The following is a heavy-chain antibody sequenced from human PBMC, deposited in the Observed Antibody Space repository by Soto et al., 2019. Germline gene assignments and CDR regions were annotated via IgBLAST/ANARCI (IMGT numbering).Heavy chain of an antibody. CDR1: GYNFNSYT. V-gene: IGHV1-18*01. J-gene: IGHJ5*02. CDR2: ISAYNGNT. D-gene: IGHD1-26*01. Sequence: QVQLVQSGAEVKKPGASVKVSCKASGYNFNSYTISWVRQAPGQGLEWMGRISAYNGNTNYAQKPRXRXXMTTDTSTSTAYMELRSLRSDGTAVYHCARVVGALGPWFDPWGQGTLVTVSS. CDR3: ARVVGALGPWFDP.